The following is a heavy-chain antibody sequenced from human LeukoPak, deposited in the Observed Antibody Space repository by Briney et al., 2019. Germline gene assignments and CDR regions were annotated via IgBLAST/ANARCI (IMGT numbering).Heavy chain of an antibody. J-gene: IGHJ4*02. CDR3: VRVLGSPSYFDD. D-gene: IGHD6-6*01. V-gene: IGHV3-66*01. CDR1: GFTVSSDH. CDR2: TYRGGNT. Sequence: GGSLRLSCAASGFTVSSDHMSWIRQSPGKGLEWVSVTYRGGNTYYADFVKDRFSTSRDTSKNTLDLQMNSLSAEDTAVYFCVRVLGSPSYFDDWGQGTLVTVSS.